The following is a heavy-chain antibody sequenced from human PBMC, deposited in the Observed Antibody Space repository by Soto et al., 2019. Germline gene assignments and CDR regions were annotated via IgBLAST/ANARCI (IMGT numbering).Heavy chain of an antibody. V-gene: IGHV3-11*01. J-gene: IGHJ4*02. D-gene: IGHD2-15*01. CDR2: ISGSGDVI. CDR1: AFKFSDYY. Sequence: QVQLVESGGGLVKPGGSLRLSCAASAFKFSDYYMSWVRQAPGKGLEWVSYISGSGDVIYYADSVKGRFTISRDNDKKSVHLQMDTLRAEDTALNYCARAPDCGEGSCYRHFDLWGQGTRVAVSS. CDR3: ARAPDCGEGSCYRHFDL.